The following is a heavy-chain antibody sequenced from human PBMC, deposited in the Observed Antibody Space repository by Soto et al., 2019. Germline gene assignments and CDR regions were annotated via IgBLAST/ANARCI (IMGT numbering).Heavy chain of an antibody. CDR2: IGGSGGGT. Sequence: PGGSLRLSCAGSGFTFNSYAMTWVRQAPGKGLEWVSSIGGSGGGTFYAESAKGRFTISRDISTNTLFLQMKSLRIEDTAMYYCARVANIEDAFDIWGQGTMVTVSS. J-gene: IGHJ3*02. CDR3: ARVANIEDAFDI. CDR1: GFTFNSYA. V-gene: IGHV3-23*01.